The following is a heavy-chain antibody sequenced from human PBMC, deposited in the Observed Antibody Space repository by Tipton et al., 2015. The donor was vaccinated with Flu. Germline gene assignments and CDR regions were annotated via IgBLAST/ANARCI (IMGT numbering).Heavy chain of an antibody. D-gene: IGHD2-2*01. CDR2: VYYTGDT. V-gene: IGHV4-39*07. J-gene: IGHJ4*02. CDR1: GDSMSIGGYY. CDR3: ATVTSFYFFFDS. Sequence: TLSLTCSVSGDSMSIGGYYWAWIRQPPGKGLEWLGSVYYTGDTFYNPSLASRVSMSVDTSKSQFSLRLTSVTATDTAVYYCATVTSFYFFFDSWGQGTLVAVSS.